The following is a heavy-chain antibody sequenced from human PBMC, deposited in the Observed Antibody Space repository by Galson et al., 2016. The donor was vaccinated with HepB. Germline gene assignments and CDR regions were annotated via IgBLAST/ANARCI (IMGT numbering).Heavy chain of an antibody. CDR2: DSMDGRRK. V-gene: IGHV3-30*18. CDR1: GFTFSDYG. Sequence: SLRLSCAASGFTFSDYGMHWVRQAPGKGLEWVAADSMDGRRKWYAESVEGRFTISRDNFNNMLYLQMSSLRPDDTAVYFCAKRHEYCPPVGCSVDYWGQGTLVSVSS. CDR3: AKRHEYCPPVGCSVDY. D-gene: IGHD2/OR15-2a*01. J-gene: IGHJ4*02.